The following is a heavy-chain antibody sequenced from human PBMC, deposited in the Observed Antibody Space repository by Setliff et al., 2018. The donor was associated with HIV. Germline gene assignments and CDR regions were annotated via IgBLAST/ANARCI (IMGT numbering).Heavy chain of an antibody. CDR3: ARAWAMQQLVPGY. Sequence: PGGSLRLSCAASGLSFSSYVMSWVRQAPGKGLEWVSGISGSGGSTYYGDSVKGRFTISRDNSKNTLYLQMDSLGPEDTAIYYCARAWAMQQLVPGYWGQGTLVTVSS. V-gene: IGHV3-23*01. J-gene: IGHJ4*02. CDR1: GLSFSSYV. D-gene: IGHD6-6*01. CDR2: ISGSGGST.